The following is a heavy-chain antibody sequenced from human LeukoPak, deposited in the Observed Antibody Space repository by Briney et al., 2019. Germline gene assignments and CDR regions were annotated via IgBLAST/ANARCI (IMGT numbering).Heavy chain of an antibody. Sequence: PGRSLRLSCVASGFTFSRHAMSWVRQAPGKGLEWVSAISGSGGATYYADSVKGRFTISRDNSKNTVYLQMNSLRAEDTAVYYCAKDHDYDAQWGGYYFDHWGQGTLVTVSS. CDR2: ISGSGGAT. V-gene: IGHV3-23*01. D-gene: IGHD4-17*01. CDR3: AKDHDYDAQWGGYYFDH. CDR1: GFTFSRHA. J-gene: IGHJ4*02.